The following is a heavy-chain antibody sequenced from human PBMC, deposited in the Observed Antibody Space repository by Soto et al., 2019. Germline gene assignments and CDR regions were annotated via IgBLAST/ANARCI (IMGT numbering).Heavy chain of an antibody. CDR3: ARGGGVYGDSDAFDI. Sequence: SETLSLTCAVSGGSISSSNWWSWVRQPPGKGLEWIGEIYHSGSTNYNPPLKSRVTISVDKSKNQFSLKLSSVTAADTAVYYCARGGGVYGDSDAFDIWGHGTMATVSS. J-gene: IGHJ3*02. CDR2: IYHSGST. D-gene: IGHD4-17*01. V-gene: IGHV4-4*02. CDR1: GGSISSSNW.